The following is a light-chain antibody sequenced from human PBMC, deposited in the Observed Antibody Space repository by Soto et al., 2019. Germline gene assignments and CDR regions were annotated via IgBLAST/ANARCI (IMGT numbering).Light chain of an antibody. Sequence: QTVVTQEPSFSVSPGGTVTLTCGLSSGSVSTSYYPSWYQQTPGQAPRMLIYSTNTRSSGVPDRFSGSILGNKAALTITGAQADDESDYYCVSYMGSGISVFGGGTKLTVL. CDR3: VSYMGSGISV. CDR1: SGSVSTSYY. CDR2: STN. J-gene: IGLJ2*01. V-gene: IGLV8-61*01.